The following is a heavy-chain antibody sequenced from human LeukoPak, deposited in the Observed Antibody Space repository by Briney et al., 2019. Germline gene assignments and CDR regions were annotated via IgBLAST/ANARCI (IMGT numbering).Heavy chain of an antibody. CDR3: AKGHRSSSSFFDS. CDR2: INGRGDDT. CDR1: SGFA. D-gene: IGHD6-19*01. J-gene: IGHJ4*02. V-gene: IGHV3-23*01. Sequence: GGSLRLSCAAFSGFAMSWVRQAPGKGLDWVSAINGRGDDTYYPDSVKGRFTISRDNSNNTLYLQMNSLRAEDTVVYYCAKGHRSSSSFFDSWGQGILVTVSS.